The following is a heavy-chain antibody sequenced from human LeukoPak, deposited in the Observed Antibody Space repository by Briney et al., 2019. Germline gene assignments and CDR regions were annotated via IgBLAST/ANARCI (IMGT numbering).Heavy chain of an antibody. V-gene: IGHV1-69*05. CDR1: GGTFSSYA. D-gene: IGHD3-16*02. Sequence: ASVKVSCKASGGTFSSYAISWVRQAPGQGLEWMGGIIPIFGTANYAQKFQGRVTITTDESTSTAYMELSSLRSEDTAVYYCARGHDYVWGSYRPSTLFDYWGQGTLVTVSS. CDR3: ARGHDYVWGSYRPSTLFDY. CDR2: IIPIFGTA. J-gene: IGHJ4*02.